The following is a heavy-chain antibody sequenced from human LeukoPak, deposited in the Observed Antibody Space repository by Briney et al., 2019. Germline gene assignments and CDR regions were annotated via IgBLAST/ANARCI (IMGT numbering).Heavy chain of an antibody. Sequence: SQTLSLTCGISGDSVSSKSASWNWIRRSPSRGLEWLGRPYYRSKWYNEYAVSVKSRITINPDTSKNQFSLQLNSVTPEDTAVYYCSRDPVWGSAWGQGTLVTVSS. CDR1: GDSVSSKSAS. CDR2: PYYRSKWYN. D-gene: IGHD7-27*01. V-gene: IGHV6-1*01. CDR3: SRDPVWGSA. J-gene: IGHJ5*02.